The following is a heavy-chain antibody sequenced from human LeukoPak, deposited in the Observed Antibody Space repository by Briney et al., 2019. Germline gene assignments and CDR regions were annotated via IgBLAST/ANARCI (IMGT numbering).Heavy chain of an antibody. CDR1: GFTFSNAW. V-gene: IGHV3-15*01. D-gene: IGHD2-2*01. CDR3: TTDTTDGCSSTSCL. Sequence: PGGSLRLSCAASGFTFSNAWMSWVRQAPGKGLEWVGRIKSKTDGGTTDYAAPVKGRFTISRDDSKNTLYLQMNSLKTEDTAVYYCTTDTTDGCSSTSCLWGQGTMVTVSS. CDR2: IKSKTDGGTT. J-gene: IGHJ3*01.